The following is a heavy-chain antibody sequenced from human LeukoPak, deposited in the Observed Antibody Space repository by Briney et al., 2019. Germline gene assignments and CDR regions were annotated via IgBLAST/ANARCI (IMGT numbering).Heavy chain of an antibody. V-gene: IGHV3-23*01. Sequence: GGSLRLSCAASGFTFSSYAMSWVRQAPGKGLEWVSAICGSGGSTYYADSVKGRFTISRDNSKNTLYLQMNSLRAEDTAVYYCAKDRWSSYYYDSSGYAFDYWGQGTLVTVSS. D-gene: IGHD3-22*01. J-gene: IGHJ4*02. CDR3: AKDRWSSYYYDSSGYAFDY. CDR2: ICGSGGST. CDR1: GFTFSSYA.